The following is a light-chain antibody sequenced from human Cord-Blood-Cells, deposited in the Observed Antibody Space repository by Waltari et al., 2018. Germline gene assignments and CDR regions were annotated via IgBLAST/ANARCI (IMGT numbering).Light chain of an antibody. CDR3: CSYAGSSTWV. CDR1: SSDVGSYNL. CDR2: EGS. Sequence: QSALTQPASVSGSPGQSITISCTGTSSDVGSYNLASWYQQHPGKASKLMIYEGSKRPSGVFNRLSGSKSGNTASLTSSWLQAEDEADYYCCSYAGSSTWVFGGGTKLTVL. J-gene: IGLJ3*02. V-gene: IGLV2-23*01.